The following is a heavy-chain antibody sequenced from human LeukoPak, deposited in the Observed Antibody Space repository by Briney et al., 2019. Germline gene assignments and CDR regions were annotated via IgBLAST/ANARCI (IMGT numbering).Heavy chain of an antibody. V-gene: IGHV3-30*04. CDR2: ISYDGGNK. Sequence: GGSLRLSCAASGFTFSSYAMHWVRQAPGKGLEWVAVISYDGGNKYYADSVKGRFTISRDNSKNTLYLQMNSLRAEDTAVYYCAKEGSSSSGLSWFDPWGQGTLVTVSS. J-gene: IGHJ5*02. CDR1: GFTFSSYA. CDR3: AKEGSSSSGLSWFDP. D-gene: IGHD6-6*01.